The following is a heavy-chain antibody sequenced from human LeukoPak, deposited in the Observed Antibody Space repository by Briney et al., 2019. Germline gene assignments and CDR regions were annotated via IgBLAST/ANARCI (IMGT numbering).Heavy chain of an antibody. Sequence: GGSLRLSCAASGFTFSSYGMHWVRQAPGKGLEWVSAIGGSGGSTYYTGSVKGRFTISRDNSKNTLYLQMNSLRVEDTAVYYCAKDQGATISVFDYWGQGTLVTVSS. CDR3: AKDQGATISVFDY. J-gene: IGHJ4*02. D-gene: IGHD5-24*01. V-gene: IGHV3-23*01. CDR2: IGGSGGST. CDR1: GFTFSSYG.